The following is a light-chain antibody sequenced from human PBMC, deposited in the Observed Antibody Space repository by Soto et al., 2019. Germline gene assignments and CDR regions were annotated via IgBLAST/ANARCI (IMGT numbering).Light chain of an antibody. Sequence: EIVLTQSPATLSLSPGERATLSCRASQNVNNNFAWYQQKPGQAPRLLSYDISSRATGIPARFSGSGSGTDFTLTISSLEPDDFAVYYCQHRNNWPRLTFGGGTKVEIK. J-gene: IGKJ4*01. V-gene: IGKV3-11*01. CDR2: DIS. CDR3: QHRNNWPRLT. CDR1: QNVNNN.